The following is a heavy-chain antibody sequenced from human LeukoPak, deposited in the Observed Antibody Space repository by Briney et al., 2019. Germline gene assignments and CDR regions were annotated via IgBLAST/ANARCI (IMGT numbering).Heavy chain of an antibody. CDR1: AASVSSYY. J-gene: IGHJ5*02. V-gene: IGHV4-59*02. CDR3: ARGLGGVWFDP. D-gene: IGHD3-16*01. CDR2: IYYSGST. Sequence: SETLSLTCTVSAASVSSYYWSWIRQPPGKGLEWIGYIYYSGSTNYNPSLKSRVTISVDTSKNQFSLKLSSVTAADTAVYYCARGLGGVWFDPWGQGTLVTVSS.